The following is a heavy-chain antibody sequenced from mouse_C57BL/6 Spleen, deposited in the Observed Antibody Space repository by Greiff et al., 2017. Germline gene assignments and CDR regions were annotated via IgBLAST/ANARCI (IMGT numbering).Heavy chain of an antibody. CDR2: ISYDGSN. CDR1: GYSITRGYY. J-gene: IGHJ4*01. V-gene: IGHV3-6*01. CDR3: ARGRSNYPNYYAMDY. D-gene: IGHD2-5*01. Sequence: EVKLQESGPGLVKPSQSLSLTCSVTGYSITRGYYWNWIRQFPGNKLEWMGYISYDGSNNYNPSLKNRISITRDTSKNQFFLKLNSVTTEDTATYYCARGRSNYPNYYAMDYWGQGTSVTVSS.